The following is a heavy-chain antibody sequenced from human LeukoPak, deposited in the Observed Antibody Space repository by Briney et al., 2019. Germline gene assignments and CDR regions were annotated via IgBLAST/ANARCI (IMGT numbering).Heavy chain of an antibody. J-gene: IGHJ4*02. CDR3: ARDLLYSGSYTHYFDT. V-gene: IGHV3-33*01. CDR1: GFTFSSYG. Sequence: QPGGSLRLSCAASGFTFSSYGMHWVRQAPGKGLEWVANIWFDGSNKYYEESVKGRFTISRDNSKNMLYLQMNSLRAEDTAVYYCARDLLYSGSYTHYFDTWGQGTLVTVSS. D-gene: IGHD3-10*01. CDR2: IWFDGSNK.